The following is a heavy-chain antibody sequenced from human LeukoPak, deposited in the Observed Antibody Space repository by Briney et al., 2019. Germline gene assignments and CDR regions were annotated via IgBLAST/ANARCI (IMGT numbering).Heavy chain of an antibody. V-gene: IGHV3-53*01. D-gene: IGHD5-18*01. CDR1: GFTVSSNY. CDR2: IYSGGST. Sequence: GGSLRLSCAASGFTVSSNYMSWVRQAPGKGLEWVSVIYSGGSTYYADSVKGRFTISRDNSKNTLYLQMNSPRAEDTAVYYCATGGEAGNSSGRPFGYWGQGTLVTVSS. CDR3: ATGGEAGNSSGRPFGY. J-gene: IGHJ4*02.